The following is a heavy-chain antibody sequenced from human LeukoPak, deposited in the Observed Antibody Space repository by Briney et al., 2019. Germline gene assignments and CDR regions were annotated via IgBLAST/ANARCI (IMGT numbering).Heavy chain of an antibody. D-gene: IGHD4-17*01. J-gene: IGHJ5*02. CDR2: INPNSGGT. V-gene: IGHV1-2*02. CDR3: ARGGTLTTVTPFDH. CDR1: GYTFTSYY. Sequence: ASVKVSCKASGYTFTSYYMHWVRQAPGQGLEWMGWINPNSGGTNYAQKFQGRVTMNRDTSISTAYMEPSKLRSDDTAVYYCARGGTLTTVTPFDHWGQGTLVTVSS.